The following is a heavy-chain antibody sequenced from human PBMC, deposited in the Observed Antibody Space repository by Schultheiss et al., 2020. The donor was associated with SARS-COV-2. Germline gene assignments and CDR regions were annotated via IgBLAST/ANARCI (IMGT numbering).Heavy chain of an antibody. CDR2: INHSGST. CDR1: GGSISSYY. CDR3: ARAPGYSYAQFDY. J-gene: IGHJ4*02. D-gene: IGHD5-18*01. Sequence: GSLRLSCTVSGGSISSYYWSWIRQPPGKGLEWIGEINHSGSTNYNPSLKSRVTISVDTSKNQFSLKLSSVTAADTAVYYCARAPGYSYAQFDYWGQGTLVTVSS. V-gene: IGHV4-34*01.